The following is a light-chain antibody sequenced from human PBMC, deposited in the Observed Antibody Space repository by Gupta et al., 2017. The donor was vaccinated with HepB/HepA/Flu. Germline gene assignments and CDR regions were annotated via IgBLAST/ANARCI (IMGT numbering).Light chain of an antibody. J-gene: IGKJ2*03. V-gene: IGKV3-20*01. Sequence: DNALTQSPGTLSLSPGERATLSCRASQSVTSNYFAWYQEKPGQAPRLLIYGASNRATGIPARFSGSGSGTDFTLTISSLEPEDFAVYYCHQYGSSPNSFGQGTKVEI. CDR3: HQYGSSPNS. CDR1: QSVTSNY. CDR2: GAS.